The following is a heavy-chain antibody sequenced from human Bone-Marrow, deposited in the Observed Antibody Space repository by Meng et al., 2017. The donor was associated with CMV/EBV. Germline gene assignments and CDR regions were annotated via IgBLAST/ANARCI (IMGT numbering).Heavy chain of an antibody. J-gene: IGHJ4*02. CDR2: IVPSGDVT. CDR1: GFTFGSYA. Sequence: GESLKISCAASGFTFGSYAMNWVRQAPGKGLEWVSAIVPSGDVTYYADSVKGRFTVSRDKSKNTLYLQMNSLRAEDTAVYYCAKKVSGNAPLDYWGQGTLVTVSS. V-gene: IGHV3-23*01. D-gene: IGHD5/OR15-5a*01. CDR3: AKKVSGNAPLDY.